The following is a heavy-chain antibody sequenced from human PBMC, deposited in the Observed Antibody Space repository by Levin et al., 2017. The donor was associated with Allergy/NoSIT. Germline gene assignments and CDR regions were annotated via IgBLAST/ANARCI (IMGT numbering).Heavy chain of an antibody. CDR3: AKTGGYISAGFDA. Sequence: GGSLRLSCAASGFTISDYAMAWVRQAPGKGLDWVSGVSGDGLLTYYVDSVKGRFTISRDKSKNTLYLQMSSLRTEDTAFYSCAKTGGYISAGFDAWGQGTLVTVAS. CDR2: VSGDGLLT. V-gene: IGHV3-23*01. D-gene: IGHD5-18*01. J-gene: IGHJ4*02. CDR1: GFTISDYA.